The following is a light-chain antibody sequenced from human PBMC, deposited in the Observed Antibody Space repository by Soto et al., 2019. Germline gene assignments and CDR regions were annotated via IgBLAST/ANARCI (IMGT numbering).Light chain of an antibody. Sequence: EIVLTQSPGTLSLSPGERATLSCRASQSVSSSYLAWNQQKPGQAPRLLIYGASIRATDIPDRFSGSGSGTDFTLTISRLEPEDFAVYYCQQYGSSPYTFGQGTKLEIK. V-gene: IGKV3-20*01. CDR2: GAS. J-gene: IGKJ2*01. CDR1: QSVSSSY. CDR3: QQYGSSPYT.